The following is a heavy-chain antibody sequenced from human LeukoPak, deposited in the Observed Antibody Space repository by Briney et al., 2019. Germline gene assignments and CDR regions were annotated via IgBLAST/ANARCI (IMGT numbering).Heavy chain of an antibody. J-gene: IGHJ4*02. CDR2: ISGDGGNT. CDR3: ARVVSGYFDY. Sequence: GGSLRLSCEGSGFTFRRYAMSWVRQAPGKGLEWISAISGDGGNTFYADSVKGRFTISRDNSKNTQYLQMNSLRAEDTAVYYCARVVSGYFDYWGQGTLVTVSS. CDR1: GFTFRRYA. D-gene: IGHD1-26*01. V-gene: IGHV3-23*01.